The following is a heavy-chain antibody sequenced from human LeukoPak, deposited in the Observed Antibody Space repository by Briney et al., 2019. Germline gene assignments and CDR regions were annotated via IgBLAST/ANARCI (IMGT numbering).Heavy chain of an antibody. CDR3: ACLTTADAFDI. CDR2: IKHSGST. CDR1: GGSFSTYY. J-gene: IGHJ3*02. D-gene: IGHD3-22*01. V-gene: IGHV4-34*01. Sequence: PSETLSLTCAVYGGSFSTYYWSWIRQPPGKGLEWIGEIKHSGSTNYNPSLKSRVTISVDTSKNQFSLKLSSVTAADTAVYYCACLTTADAFDIWGQGTMVTVSS.